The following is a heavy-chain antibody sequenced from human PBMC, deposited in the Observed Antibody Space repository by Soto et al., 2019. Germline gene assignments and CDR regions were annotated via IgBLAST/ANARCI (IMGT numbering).Heavy chain of an antibody. D-gene: IGHD2-15*01. CDR3: ARHRVNIVVVVAASPFDY. V-gene: IGHV4-39*01. CDR1: GGSISSSSYY. J-gene: IGHJ4*02. Sequence: SETLSLTCTVSGGSISSSSYYWGWIRQPPGKGLEWIGSIYYSGSTYYNPSLKSRVTISVDTSKNQFSLKLSSVTAADTAVYYCARHRVNIVVVVAASPFDYWGQGTLVTVSS. CDR2: IYYSGST.